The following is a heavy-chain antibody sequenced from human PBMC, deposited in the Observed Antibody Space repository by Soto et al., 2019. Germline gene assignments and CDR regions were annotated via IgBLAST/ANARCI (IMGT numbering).Heavy chain of an antibody. CDR1: GGTFSSYS. J-gene: IGHJ6*02. CDR2: LIPMFGTT. V-gene: IGHV1-69*18. Sequence: QVQLVQSGAEVKTPGSSVKVSCEASGGTFSSYSITWVRQAPGKGLEWMGRLIPMFGTTDYAQRFQGRVTFAADESTNTASMEVTDLTSEDTAVYYCARAAVLTFTRFYDVDVWGQGTTVTVSS. CDR3: ARAAVLTFTRFYDVDV. D-gene: IGHD6-25*01.